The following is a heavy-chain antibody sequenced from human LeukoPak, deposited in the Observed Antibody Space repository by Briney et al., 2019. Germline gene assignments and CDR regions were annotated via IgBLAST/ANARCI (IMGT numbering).Heavy chain of an antibody. D-gene: IGHD6-13*01. Sequence: TGGSLRLSCAASGFTFSSYAMSWVRQAPGKGLEWVSAISGSGGSTYYADSVKGRFTISRDNSKNTLYLQMNSLRPEDTAVYHCARGTGDTSSWYHDYWGQGTLVTVS. J-gene: IGHJ4*02. CDR3: ARGTGDTSSWYHDY. CDR1: GFTFSSYA. V-gene: IGHV3-23*01. CDR2: ISGSGGST.